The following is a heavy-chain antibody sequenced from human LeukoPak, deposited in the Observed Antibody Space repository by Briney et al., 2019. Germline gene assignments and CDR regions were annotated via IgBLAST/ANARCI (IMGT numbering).Heavy chain of an antibody. CDR3: ARASYPTEYYFDY. V-gene: IGHV3-7*01. CDR2: IKQDGSGK. D-gene: IGHD2-2*01. CDR1: GFTFSSYW. Sequence: PGGSLRLSCAASGFTFSSYWMTWVRQAPGKGLEWVANIKQDGSGKYYVDSVKGRFTISRDNSKNTLYLQMDSLRAEDTAVYYCARASYPTEYYFDYWGQGTLVTVSS. J-gene: IGHJ4*02.